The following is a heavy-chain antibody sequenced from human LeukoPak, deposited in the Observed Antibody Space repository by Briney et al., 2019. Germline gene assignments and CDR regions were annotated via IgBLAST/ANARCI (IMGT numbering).Heavy chain of an antibody. CDR3: ARAVGSFDWLPLFDY. J-gene: IGHJ4*02. CDR1: GGSISSGSYY. D-gene: IGHD3-9*01. V-gene: IGHV4-61*02. Sequence: SETLSLTCTVSGGSISSGSYYWSWIRQPAGKGLEWIGRVYTSGSTNYNPSLKSRVTISVDTSKNQFYLKLSSVTAADTAVYYCARAVGSFDWLPLFDYWGQGTLVTVSS. CDR2: VYTSGST.